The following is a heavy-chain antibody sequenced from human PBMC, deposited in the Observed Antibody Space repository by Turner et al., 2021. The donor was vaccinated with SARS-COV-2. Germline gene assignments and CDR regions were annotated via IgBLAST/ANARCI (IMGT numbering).Heavy chain of an antibody. V-gene: IGHV4-39*01. CDR3: ARLMDTAMDYYGTDV. CDR2: IYYSGSA. Sequence: QLQLQESGPGLVKPSETLSLTCTVAGGSISSSSYYWVWIRQPPGKGLEWIGNIYYSGSAYYNPSLKSRVPISVDPSKNQFSLKLTSVTAADTAVYYCARLMDTAMDYYGTDVWGQGTTVTVSS. J-gene: IGHJ6*02. D-gene: IGHD5-18*01. CDR1: GGSISSSSYY.